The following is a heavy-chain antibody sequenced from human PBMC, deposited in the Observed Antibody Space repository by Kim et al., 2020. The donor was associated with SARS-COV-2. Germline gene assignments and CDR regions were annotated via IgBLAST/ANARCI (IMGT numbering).Heavy chain of an antibody. J-gene: IGHJ4*02. D-gene: IGHD1-1*01. CDR1: RFTFINAW. CDR2: IKANADGGTT. CDR3: TTLQMATTIPDY. V-gene: IGHV3-15*01. Sequence: GGSLRLSCAASRFTFINAWMSWVRKAPGKGLEWVGRIKANADGGTTDYADPVKGRFTISRDDSTNTLYLQMNGLKTEDSAVYYCTTLQMATTIPDYWGQG.